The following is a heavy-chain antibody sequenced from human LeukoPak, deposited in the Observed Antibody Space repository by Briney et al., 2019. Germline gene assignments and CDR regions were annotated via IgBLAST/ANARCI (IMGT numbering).Heavy chain of an antibody. CDR1: GGSISSSSYY. CDR2: IYYSGST. CDR3: ARQEFYWYFDL. V-gene: IGHV4-39*07. J-gene: IGHJ2*01. D-gene: IGHD3-10*01. Sequence: SETLSLTCTVSGGSISSSSYYWGWIRQTPGKGLEWIGSIYYSGSTYYNPSLKSRVTISVDTSKNQFSLKLNSVTAADTAVYYCARQEFYWYFDLWGRGTLVTVSS.